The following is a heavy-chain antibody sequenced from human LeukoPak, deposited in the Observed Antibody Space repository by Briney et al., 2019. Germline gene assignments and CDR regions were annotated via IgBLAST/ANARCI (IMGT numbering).Heavy chain of an antibody. CDR3: ARDLAFGGNWFDP. CDR2: INPNSGGT. J-gene: IGHJ5*02. Sequence: GASMKVSCKASGYTFTAYYMHWVRQAPGQGLEWMGWINPNSGGTNYAQKFQGRVTMTRDTSISTAYMELSRLKSDDTAVYYCARDLAFGGNWFDPWGQGTLVTVSS. CDR1: GYTFTAYY. D-gene: IGHD3-16*01. V-gene: IGHV1-2*02.